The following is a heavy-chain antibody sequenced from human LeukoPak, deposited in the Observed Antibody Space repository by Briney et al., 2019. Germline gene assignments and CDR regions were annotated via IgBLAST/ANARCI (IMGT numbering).Heavy chain of an antibody. D-gene: IGHD4-17*01. J-gene: IGHJ4*02. CDR1: GFTFTNYA. V-gene: IGHV3-23*01. CDR2: FSSRGGST. Sequence: GGSLGLSCSASGFTFTNYAMSWVRQAPGKGLEWVSTFSSRGGSTYYADSVKGRFTLSRDNSKNTLYLQMDSLRGEDTAVYYCAKDRDEDGDYELVFDHWGQGTLVTVSS. CDR3: AKDRDEDGDYELVFDH.